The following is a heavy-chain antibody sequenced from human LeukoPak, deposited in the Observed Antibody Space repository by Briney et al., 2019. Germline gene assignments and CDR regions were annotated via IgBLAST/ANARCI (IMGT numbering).Heavy chain of an antibody. CDR1: GYTFTSYG. CDR3: ARDTKSSGSYPPIWYYYYGMDV. D-gene: IGHD1-26*01. V-gene: IGHV1-18*01. J-gene: IGHJ6*02. Sequence: ASVKVSCKASGYTFTSYGISWVRQAPGQGLEWMGWISAYNGNTNYAQKLQGRVTVTTDTSTSTAYMELRSLRSDDTAVYYCARDTKSSGSYPPIWYYYYGMDVWGQGTTVTVSS. CDR2: ISAYNGNT.